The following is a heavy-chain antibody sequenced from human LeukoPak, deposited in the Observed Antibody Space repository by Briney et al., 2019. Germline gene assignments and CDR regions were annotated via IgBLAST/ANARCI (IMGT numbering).Heavy chain of an antibody. CDR2: ISSNGGST. CDR1: GFTFSRYA. V-gene: IGHV3-64*01. Sequence: GGSLRLSCAASGFTFSRYAMHWVRQAPGKGLEYVSAISSNGGSTYYANSVKGRFTISRDNSKNTLYLQMGSLKAEDMAVYYCARDAKPLIAAAGTFFDYWGQGTLVTVSS. J-gene: IGHJ4*02. D-gene: IGHD6-13*01. CDR3: ARDAKPLIAAAGTFFDY.